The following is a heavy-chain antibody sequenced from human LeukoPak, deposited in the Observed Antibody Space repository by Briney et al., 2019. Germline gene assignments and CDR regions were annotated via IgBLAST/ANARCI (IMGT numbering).Heavy chain of an antibody. Sequence: SETLSLTCTVSGGSISSSSYYWGWIRQPPGKGLEWIGSIYYSGSTNYNPSLKSRVTISVDTSKNQFSLKLSSVTAADTAVYYCARGISSIAVAGTRGSFDYWGQGTLVTVSS. CDR2: IYYSGST. V-gene: IGHV4-39*07. CDR1: GGSISSSSYY. J-gene: IGHJ4*02. CDR3: ARGISSIAVAGTRGSFDY. D-gene: IGHD6-19*01.